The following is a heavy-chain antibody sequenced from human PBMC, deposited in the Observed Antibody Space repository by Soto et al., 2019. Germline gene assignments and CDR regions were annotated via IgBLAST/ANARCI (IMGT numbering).Heavy chain of an antibody. CDR1: GFRLDDYN. CDR2: LSWNGANT. D-gene: IGHD3-16*01. CDR3: ARETFSYGFALDV. V-gene: IGHV3-43*01. Sequence: GGSLRLSCAASGFRLDDYNMHWVRKGPGKGLEWVSFLSWNGANTFYADSVKGRFTISRDSSKKSVSLQINSLRSEDTALYYCARETFSYGFALDVWGQGTTVTVS. J-gene: IGHJ6*02.